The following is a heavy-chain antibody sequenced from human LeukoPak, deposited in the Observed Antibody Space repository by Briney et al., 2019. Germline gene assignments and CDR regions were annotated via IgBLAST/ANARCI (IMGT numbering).Heavy chain of an antibody. CDR3: ARRRRIEAAGSRGDAFDI. J-gene: IGHJ3*02. V-gene: IGHV4-39*07. CDR2: MYYSGNT. Sequence: SETLSLTCTVSGGSISSSSYFWGWIRQPPGKGLEWIESMYYSGNTYYNPSLKSRVTISVDRFKNQFYLKLNYVTDADTALYYCARRRRIEAAGSRGDAFDIWGQGTMVTVSS. CDR1: GGSISSSSYF. D-gene: IGHD6-13*01.